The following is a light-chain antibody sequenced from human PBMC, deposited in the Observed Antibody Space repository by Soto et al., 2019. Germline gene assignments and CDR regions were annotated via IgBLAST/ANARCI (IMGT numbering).Light chain of an antibody. V-gene: IGKV3-15*01. Sequence: EIVMTQSPVTLSVSPGERATLSCRASQSVSSNLAWYQQKPGQAPRLLIYGASTRATGIPARFSGSGSGTDFTLTISSLQSEDFAVYYCQQYNNWPTWTFGQGTEVEIK. CDR2: GAS. CDR1: QSVSSN. J-gene: IGKJ1*01. CDR3: QQYNNWPTWT.